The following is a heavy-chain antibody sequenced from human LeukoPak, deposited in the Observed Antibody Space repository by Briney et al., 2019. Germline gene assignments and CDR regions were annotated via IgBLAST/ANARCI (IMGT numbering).Heavy chain of an antibody. V-gene: IGHV3-43D*04. CDR1: GFIFDDYA. CDR2: ISWDGGIT. D-gene: IGHD4-23*01. CDR3: AKDYGGQPGEYYFDY. J-gene: IGHJ4*02. Sequence: GGSLRLSCAASGFIFDDYAMPWVRQAPGKGLEWVSLISWDGGITYYADSVKGRFTISRVNSKNSLYLQMNSLRAEDTALYYCAKDYGGQPGEYYFDYWGQGTLVTVSS.